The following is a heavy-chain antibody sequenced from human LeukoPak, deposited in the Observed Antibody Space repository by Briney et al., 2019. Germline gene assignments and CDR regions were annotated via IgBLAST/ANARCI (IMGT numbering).Heavy chain of an antibody. CDR1: GWSFSRHY. V-gene: IGHV4-34*01. D-gene: IGHD1-7*01. CDR2: IDHSGTA. J-gene: IGHJ4*02. CDR3: AKGVYGTTATFEF. Sequence: SETLSLTCAVSGWSFSRHYCSWLRQAPGKGLEWIGEIDHSGTADSNPSLKRRVTISVDASKNEFSLRLNSVTAADTAVYYCAKGVYGTTATFEFWGQGTLVTVSS.